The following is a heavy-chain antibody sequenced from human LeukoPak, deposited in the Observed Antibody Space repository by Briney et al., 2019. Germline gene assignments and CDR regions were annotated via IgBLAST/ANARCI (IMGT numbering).Heavy chain of an antibody. D-gene: IGHD5-12*01. Sequence: PSETLSLTCTVSGGSLSSSSYYWGWIRQPPGKGLEWIGSIHNSGRISYNPSLKSRLTISVATSKNQFSLTLSSVTAADTAVYYCARTGYSGYGTQVHWGQGTLVTVSS. CDR2: IHNSGRI. J-gene: IGHJ4*02. CDR3: ARTGYSGYGTQVH. V-gene: IGHV4-39*01. CDR1: GGSLSSSSYY.